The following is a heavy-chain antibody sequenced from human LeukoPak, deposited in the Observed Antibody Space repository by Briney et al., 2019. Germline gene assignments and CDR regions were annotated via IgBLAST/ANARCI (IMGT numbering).Heavy chain of an antibody. V-gene: IGHV1-8*01. CDR3: ERVTGSIDY. J-gene: IGHJ4*02. Sequence: ASVKVSCKASGYTFTSYDIHWVRQATGQGLEWMGWMNPKSGNTGYAQKFQGRVTMTRDTSISTAYMELGSLRSEDTAVYYCERVTGSIDYWGQGTLVTVSS. D-gene: IGHD1-26*01. CDR1: GYTFTSYD. CDR2: MNPKSGNT.